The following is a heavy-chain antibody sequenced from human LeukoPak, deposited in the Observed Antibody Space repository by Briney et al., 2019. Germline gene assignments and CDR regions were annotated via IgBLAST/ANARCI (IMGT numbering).Heavy chain of an antibody. CDR1: GFSFGVYA. CDR2: IRSKAYGAAT. D-gene: IGHD3-22*01. Sequence: GGSLRVSCSASGFSFGVYAMSWVRQAPGKGPEWVGFIRSKAYGAATNYAASVQGRFTISRDDSRSVVHLQMDSLRTEDTAMYFCARVNYYDSSSFYYGYFDYWGHGALVTVS. CDR3: ARVNYYDSSSFYYGYFDY. V-gene: IGHV3-49*04. J-gene: IGHJ4*01.